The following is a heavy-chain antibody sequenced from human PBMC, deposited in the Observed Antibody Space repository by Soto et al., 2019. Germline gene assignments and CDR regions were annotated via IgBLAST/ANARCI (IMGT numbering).Heavy chain of an antibody. CDR2: INHSGST. CDR3: ARARVFDP. CDR1: GGSFSGYS. Sequence: SETLCLTCAVYGGSFSGYSWSWIRQPPGKGLEWIGEINHSGSTNYNPSLKSRVTISVDTSKNQFSLKLSSVTAADTAVYYCARARVFDPWGQGTLVTVSS. J-gene: IGHJ5*02. V-gene: IGHV4-34*01.